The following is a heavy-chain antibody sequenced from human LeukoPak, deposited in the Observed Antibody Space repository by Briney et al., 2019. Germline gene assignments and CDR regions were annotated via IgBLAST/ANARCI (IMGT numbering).Heavy chain of an antibody. D-gene: IGHD6-19*01. CDR1: GYTFTSYA. CDR3: ARDFGSGWYDWFDP. CDR2: INTNTGNP. J-gene: IGHJ5*02. V-gene: IGHV7-4-1*02. Sequence: ASVKVSCKASGYTFTSYAMNWVRQAPGQGLGWMGWINTNTGNPTYAQGFTGRFVFSLDTSVSTAYLQISSLKAEDTAVYYCARDFGSGWYDWFDPWGQGTLVTVSS.